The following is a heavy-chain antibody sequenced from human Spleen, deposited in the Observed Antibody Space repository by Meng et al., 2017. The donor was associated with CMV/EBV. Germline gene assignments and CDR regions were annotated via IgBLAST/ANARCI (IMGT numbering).Heavy chain of an antibody. CDR1: GFPVSDNY. Sequence: ASGFPVSDNYMSWVRQAPGKGLEWVSVIYSGGTTYYPDSVKGRFTISRDNSKNTLYLQMNSLRPEDTAVYYCARDFGNTYGWFHFDYWGQGTLVTVSS. J-gene: IGHJ4*02. D-gene: IGHD5-18*01. CDR3: ARDFGNTYGWFHFDY. CDR2: IYSGGTT. V-gene: IGHV3-53*01.